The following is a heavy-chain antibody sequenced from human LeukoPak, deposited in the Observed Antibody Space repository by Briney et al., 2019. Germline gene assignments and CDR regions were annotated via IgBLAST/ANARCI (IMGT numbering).Heavy chain of an antibody. V-gene: IGHV3-7*01. CDR1: GFTFSSYW. Sequence: GGSLRLSCGASGFTFSSYWMSWVRQAPGKGLEWVANIKQDGSEKYYVDSVKGRFTISRDNAKNSLYLQMNSLRTEDTAVYYCARGGSSSSNYWHIWGQGALVTVSS. CDR3: ARGGSSSSNYWHI. D-gene: IGHD6-13*01. J-gene: IGHJ4*02. CDR2: IKQDGSEK.